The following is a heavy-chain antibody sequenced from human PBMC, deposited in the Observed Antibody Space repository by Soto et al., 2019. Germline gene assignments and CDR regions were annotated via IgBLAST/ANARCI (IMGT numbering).Heavy chain of an antibody. CDR1: GGSISSSSYY. CDR3: GKVLVGATGHTDSDS. Sequence: SETLSLTCTVSGGSISSSSYYWGWIRQPPGRGLEWIGNIDYNGVTYSNPPLKSRVTISRDTSKNQFSLKLTSVTAADTALYYCGKVLVGATGHTDSDSWGPGTPVTVSS. D-gene: IGHD2-15*01. J-gene: IGHJ4*02. V-gene: IGHV4-39*01. CDR2: IDYNGVT.